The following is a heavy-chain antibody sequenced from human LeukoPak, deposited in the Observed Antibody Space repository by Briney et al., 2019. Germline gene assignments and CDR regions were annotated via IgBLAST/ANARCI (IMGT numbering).Heavy chain of an antibody. D-gene: IGHD6-6*01. CDR3: XGLSSIAARPGWFDP. J-gene: IGHJ5*02. V-gene: IGHV1-2*02. CDR1: ANTFTDYY. CDR2: INPKSRGT. Sequence: ASVKVSCKASANTFTDYYVHWVRQAPGQGLEWVGWINPKSRGTNYAQKFQGRVTMTRDTSISTVYMEVNRLTSDDTAMYYCXGLSSIAARPGWFDPWGQGTLVTVSS.